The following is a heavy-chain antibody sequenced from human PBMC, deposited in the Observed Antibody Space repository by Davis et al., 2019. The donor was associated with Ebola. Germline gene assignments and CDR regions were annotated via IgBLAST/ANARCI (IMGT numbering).Heavy chain of an antibody. CDR3: ARAGNIVVVVAANYWYFDL. CDR1: GGTFSSYA. CDR2: IIPIFGTA. V-gene: IGHV1-69*13. D-gene: IGHD2-15*01. Sequence: AASVKVSCKASGGTFSSYAISWVRQAPGQGLEWMGGIIPIFGTANYAQKFQGRVTITADESTSTAYMELSSLRSEDTAVYYCARAGNIVVVVAANYWYFDLWGRGTLVTVSS. J-gene: IGHJ2*01.